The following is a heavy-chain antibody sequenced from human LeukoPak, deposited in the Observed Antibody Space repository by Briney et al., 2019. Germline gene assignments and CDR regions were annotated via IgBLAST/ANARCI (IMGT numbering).Heavy chain of an antibody. J-gene: IGHJ5*02. V-gene: IGHV1-69*05. CDR1: GGTFSSYA. CDR2: IIPIFGTA. CDR3: ARGYGGNLWFDP. D-gene: IGHD4-23*01. Sequence: SVKVSCKASGGTFSSYAIIWVRQAPGQGLEWMGGIIPIFGTANYAQKFQGRVTITTDESTSTAYMELSSLRSEDTAVYYCARGYGGNLWFDPWGQGTLVTVSS.